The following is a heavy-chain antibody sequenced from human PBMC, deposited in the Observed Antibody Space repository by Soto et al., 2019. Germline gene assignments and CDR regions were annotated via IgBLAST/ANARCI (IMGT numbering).Heavy chain of an antibody. J-gene: IGHJ4*02. V-gene: IGHV3-23*01. CDR2: ISGSGGST. CDR1: VFTFSSYA. Sequence: PWWSLRLSCSASVFTFSSYAMSWCRQAPGKGLEWVSAISGSGGSTYYADSVKGRFTISRDNSKNTLYLQMNSLRAEDTAVYYCAKDRRLAAAATFDYWGQGTLVTVSS. CDR3: AKDRRLAAAATFDY. D-gene: IGHD6-13*01.